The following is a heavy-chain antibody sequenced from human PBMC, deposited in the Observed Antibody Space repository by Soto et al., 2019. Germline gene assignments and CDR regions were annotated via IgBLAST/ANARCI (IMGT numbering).Heavy chain of an antibody. J-gene: IGHJ5*02. Sequence: SETLSLTCGVSGGTIRSPDWWTWVRQPPGKGLEWIGEIFQSGSTNYTPSLESRVTISVDKCKNQFSLTLTSVTAAGTAVYFCARGRGRYSSGWSWFDPWGQGILVTVSS. CDR3: ARGRGRYSSGWSWFDP. CDR1: GGTIRSPDW. V-gene: IGHV4-4*02. D-gene: IGHD6-19*01. CDR2: IFQSGST.